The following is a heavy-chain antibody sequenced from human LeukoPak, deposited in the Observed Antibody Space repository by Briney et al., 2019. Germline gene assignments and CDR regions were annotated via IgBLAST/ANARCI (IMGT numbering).Heavy chain of an antibody. CDR1: GGSFSGYY. V-gene: IGHV4-34*01. CDR2: IKHRVST. J-gene: IGHJ4*02. Sequence: PGTPSLTCAVYGGSFSGYYWCWIRQPPGKGLEWIGEIKHRVSTNYNPSLKSRVTISVDTSKNQFSLKLSSVTAADTAVYYCARSPPQIRRFDYWGQGTLVTVSS. D-gene: IGHD4-17*01. CDR3: ARSPPQIRRFDY.